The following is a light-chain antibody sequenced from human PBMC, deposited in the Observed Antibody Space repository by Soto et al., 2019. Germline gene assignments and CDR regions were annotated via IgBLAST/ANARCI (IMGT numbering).Light chain of an antibody. CDR1: PGISNY. V-gene: IGKV1-27*01. CDR2: AAS. J-gene: IGKJ4*01. Sequence: DIQMTQSPSSLSASVGDRVSITCRASPGISNYLAWYQQKPGKVPKLLIYAASNLQSGVPSRFSGTVSGTDFTLTISSLQPEDVSTYYCQRYNTAPLTFGGGTNVEIK. CDR3: QRYNTAPLT.